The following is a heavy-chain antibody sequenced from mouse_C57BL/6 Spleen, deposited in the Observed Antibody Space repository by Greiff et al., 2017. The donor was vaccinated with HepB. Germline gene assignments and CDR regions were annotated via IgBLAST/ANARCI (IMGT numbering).Heavy chain of an antibody. J-gene: IGHJ3*01. V-gene: IGHV1-80*01. Sequence: VQLQQSGAELVKPGASVKISCKASGYAFSSYWMNWVKQRPGKGLEWIGQIYPGDGDTNYNGKFTGKATLTADKSSSTAYMQLSSLTSEDSAVYFCARKGSNSPWFAYWGQGTLVTVSA. CDR1: GYAFSSYW. CDR2: IYPGDGDT. D-gene: IGHD2-5*01. CDR3: ARKGSNSPWFAY.